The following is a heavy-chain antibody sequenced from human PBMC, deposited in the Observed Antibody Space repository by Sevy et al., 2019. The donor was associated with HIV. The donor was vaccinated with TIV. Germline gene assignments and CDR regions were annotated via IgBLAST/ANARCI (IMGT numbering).Heavy chain of an antibody. D-gene: IGHD3-16*01. J-gene: IGHJ5*02. CDR2: IYHSRSS. V-gene: IGHV4-4*02. Sequence: SETLSLTCTVSGGSIRSVNWWHWVRQPPGKGLEWIGEIYHSRSSNYNPSLKSRVTISVDNSKNQFSLKLSSVTAADTAGYYCAGGGETPRGFDPWGQGTLVTVSS. CDR1: GGSIRSVNW. CDR3: AGGGETPRGFDP.